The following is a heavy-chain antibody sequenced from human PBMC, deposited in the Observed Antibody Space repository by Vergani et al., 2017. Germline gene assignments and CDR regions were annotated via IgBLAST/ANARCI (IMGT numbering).Heavy chain of an antibody. CDR2: IYSGGST. CDR1: GFTVSSNY. J-gene: IGHJ4*02. D-gene: IGHD4-17*01. V-gene: IGHV3-66*02. Sequence: EVQLVESGGGLVQPGGSLRLSCAASGFTVSSNYMSWVRQAPGKGLEWVSVIYSGGSTYYADSVKGRFTISRDNSKNTLYLQMNSLRAEDTAVYYCARSPDGDAPSDVDYWGQGTLVTVSS. CDR3: ARSPDGDAPSDVDY.